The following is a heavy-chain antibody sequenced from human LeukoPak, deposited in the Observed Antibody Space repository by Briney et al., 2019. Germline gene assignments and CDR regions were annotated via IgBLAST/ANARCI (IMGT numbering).Heavy chain of an antibody. Sequence: GASVKVSCKASGYTFTGYYMHWVRQARGQGLEWMGWINPNSGGTNYAQKFQGRVTMTRDTSISTAYMELSRLRSDDTAVYYCARWLNYYDSSGYRYYFDYWGQGTLVTVSS. J-gene: IGHJ4*02. CDR1: GYTFTGYY. CDR3: ARWLNYYDSSGYRYYFDY. V-gene: IGHV1-2*02. CDR2: INPNSGGT. D-gene: IGHD3-22*01.